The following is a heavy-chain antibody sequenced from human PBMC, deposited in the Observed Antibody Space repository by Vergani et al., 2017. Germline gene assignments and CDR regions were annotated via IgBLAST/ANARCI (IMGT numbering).Heavy chain of an antibody. CDR2: VRNKEDGGTP. CDR3: ARSGYCAHGVCYMTYYYYMDV. D-gene: IGHD2-8*01. V-gene: IGHV3-49*04. Sequence: EVQLVESGGGLEQPGRSLRLSCRASGFTFTDYGISWVRQAPGKGLEWVGFVRNKEDGGTPEHAASVKGRFTISRDDSKAIAYLQMNNLRAADTAVYYCARSGYCAHGVCYMTYYYYMDVWGKGTAVTVSS. J-gene: IGHJ6*03. CDR1: GFTFTDYG.